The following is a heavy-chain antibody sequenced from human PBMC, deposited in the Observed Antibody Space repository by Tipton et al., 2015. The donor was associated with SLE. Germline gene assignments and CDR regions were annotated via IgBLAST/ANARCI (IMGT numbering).Heavy chain of an antibody. V-gene: IGHV4-39*07. CDR1: GGSISSSSYY. CDR2: IYYSGST. CDR3: ARGGRYYDFWSGIYYYMDV. J-gene: IGHJ6*03. D-gene: IGHD3-3*01. Sequence: LRLSCTVSGGSISSSSYYWGWIRQPPGKGLEWIGSIYYSGSTNYNPSLKSRVTISVDTSKNQFSLKLSSVTAADTAVYYCARGGRYYDFWSGIYYYMDVWGKGTTVTVSS.